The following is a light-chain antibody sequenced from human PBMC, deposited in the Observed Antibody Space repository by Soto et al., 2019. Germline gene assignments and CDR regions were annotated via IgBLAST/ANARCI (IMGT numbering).Light chain of an antibody. CDR3: QQYNSDWNT. J-gene: IGKJ5*01. CDR2: KAS. Sequence: DVKMTQSPSTLSAYVRDRVTITCRASQSISNSLAWYQQRPGKAPKLLIYKASSLETGVPSRFSGSGSGTEFTLTISSLQPDDFATYYCQQYNSDWNTFGQGTRLEIK. V-gene: IGKV1-5*03. CDR1: QSISNS.